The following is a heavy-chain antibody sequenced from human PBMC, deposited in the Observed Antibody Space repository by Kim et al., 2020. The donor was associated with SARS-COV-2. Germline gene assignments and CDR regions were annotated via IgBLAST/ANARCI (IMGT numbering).Heavy chain of an antibody. D-gene: IGHD3-16*01. J-gene: IGHJ4*02. CDR2: ST. CDR3: AFGGTGAFDY. V-gene: IGHV4-34*13. Sequence: STHNHPALKSRVTITVDPSKNQFPLKLCSVTAADTAVYYCAFGGTGAFDYWGQGTLGTVSS.